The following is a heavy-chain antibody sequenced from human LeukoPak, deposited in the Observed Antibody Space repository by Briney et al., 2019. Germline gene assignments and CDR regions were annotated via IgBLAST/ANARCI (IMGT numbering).Heavy chain of an antibody. CDR3: TTVAMATTSGFDY. V-gene: IGHV3-73*01. CDR1: GFTFSDSG. CDR2: VRSKANSYAT. J-gene: IGHJ4*02. D-gene: IGHD5-24*01. Sequence: GGSLRLSCAASGFTFSDSGMHWVRQASGKGLEWVGHVRSKANSYATAYAASVRGRSTISRDDSKNTAFLQMKSLKTDDTAVYYCTTVAMATTSGFDYWGQGTQVTVSS.